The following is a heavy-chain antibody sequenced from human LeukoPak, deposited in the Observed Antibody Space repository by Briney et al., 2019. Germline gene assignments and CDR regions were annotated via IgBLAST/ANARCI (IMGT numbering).Heavy chain of an antibody. CDR1: GFTFSSYA. Sequence: PGGSLRLSCAASGFTFSSYAMHWVRQAPGKGLEWVAVISYDGSNKYYADSVKGRFTISRDNSKNTLYLQMNSLRAEDTAVYYCARENTVTSAIDYWGQGTLVTVSS. CDR3: ARENTVTSAIDY. V-gene: IGHV3-30-3*01. J-gene: IGHJ4*02. D-gene: IGHD4-17*01. CDR2: ISYDGSNK.